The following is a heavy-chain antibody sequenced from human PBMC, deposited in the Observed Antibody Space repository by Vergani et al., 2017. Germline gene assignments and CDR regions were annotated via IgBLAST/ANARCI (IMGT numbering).Heavy chain of an antibody. CDR1: GYSFTSYW. D-gene: IGHD6-13*01. Sequence: EVQLVQSGAEVKKPGESLRISCKGSGYSFTSYWISWVRQMPGKGLEWMGRIDPSDSDTNYSPSFQGHVTISADKSISTAYLQWSSLKASDTAMYYCASEGSSYYYNDYWGQGTLVTVSS. V-gene: IGHV5-10-1*01. J-gene: IGHJ4*02. CDR2: IDPSDSDT. CDR3: ASEGSSYYYNDY.